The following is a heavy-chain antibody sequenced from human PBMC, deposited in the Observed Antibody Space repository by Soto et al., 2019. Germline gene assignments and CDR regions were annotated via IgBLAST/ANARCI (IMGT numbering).Heavy chain of an antibody. V-gene: IGHV3-30*18. CDR3: AKRQKAMVTTPPFDY. CDR2: LSYDGSSK. CDR1: GFTFSNFG. J-gene: IGHJ4*02. D-gene: IGHD5-18*01. Sequence: GSLRLSCAASGFTFSNFGMHWVRQAPGTGLEWVAILSYDGSSKHYADSVKGRFTISRDNSKNTLYLQMNSLRAEDTAVYYCAKRQKAMVTTPPFDYWGQGTLVTVSS.